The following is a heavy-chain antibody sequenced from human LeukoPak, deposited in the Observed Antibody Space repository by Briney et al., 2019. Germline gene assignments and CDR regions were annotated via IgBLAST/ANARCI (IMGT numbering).Heavy chain of an antibody. CDR3: ARLMDSAMASRGYFDY. V-gene: IGHV4-31*03. J-gene: IGHJ4*02. Sequence: SETLSLTCTVSGGSISSGGYYWRWIRQHPGKGLEWIGYIYYSGSTYYNPSLKSRVTILVHTSKNQFSLKLSSVTPADTAVYYCARLMDSAMASRGYFDYWGQGTLVTVSS. D-gene: IGHD5-18*01. CDR2: IYYSGST. CDR1: GGSISSGGYY.